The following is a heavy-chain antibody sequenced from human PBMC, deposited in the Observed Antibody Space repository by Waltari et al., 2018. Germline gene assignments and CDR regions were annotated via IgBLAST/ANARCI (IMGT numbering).Heavy chain of an antibody. J-gene: IGHJ4*02. CDR3: ARDDTVTTGPDYFDY. Sequence: QLQLQESGPGLVKPSETLSLTCTVSGGSLSSRRYYWCWIRQPPGKGLEWIGSIYYSGSTYYNPSLKSRVTISVDTSKNQFSLKLSSVTAADTAVYYCARDDTVTTGPDYFDYWGQGTLVTVSS. CDR1: GGSLSSRRYY. CDR2: IYYSGST. D-gene: IGHD4-17*01. V-gene: IGHV4-39*07.